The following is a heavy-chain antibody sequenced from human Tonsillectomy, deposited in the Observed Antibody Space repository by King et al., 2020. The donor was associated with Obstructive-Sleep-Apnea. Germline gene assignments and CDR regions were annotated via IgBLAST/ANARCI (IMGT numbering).Heavy chain of an antibody. CDR3: AKQNLFSGGSCSDY. CDR1: GFTFSSYA. D-gene: IGHD2-15*01. Sequence: VQLVESGGGLVQPGGSLRLSCAASGFTFSSYAMSWVRQTPGEGREWVSALGGIGGSTYYADSVKGRFTISRDNSKNTLYLQMNSLRAEDTAVYYCAKQNLFSGGSCSDYWGQGTLVTVSS. V-gene: IGHV3-23*04. J-gene: IGHJ4*02. CDR2: LGGIGGST.